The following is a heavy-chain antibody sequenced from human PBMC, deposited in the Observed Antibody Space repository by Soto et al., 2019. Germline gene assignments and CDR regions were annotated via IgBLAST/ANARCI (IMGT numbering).Heavy chain of an antibody. CDR3: VKVPTDKSDNWMKTNYYYYMDV. Sequence: GGSLRLSCAASGFTFSSYAMSWVRQAPGKGLEWVSAISGSGGSTYYADSVKGRFTISRDNSKNTLYLQMNSLRAEDTAVYYCVKVPTDKSDNWMKTNYYYYMDVWGKGTTVTVSS. D-gene: IGHD1-20*01. J-gene: IGHJ6*03. V-gene: IGHV3-23*01. CDR2: ISGSGGST. CDR1: GFTFSSYA.